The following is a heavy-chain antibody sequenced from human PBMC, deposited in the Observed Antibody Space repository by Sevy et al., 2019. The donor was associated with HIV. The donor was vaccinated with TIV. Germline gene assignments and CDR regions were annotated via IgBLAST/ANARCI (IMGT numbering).Heavy chain of an antibody. V-gene: IGHV3-53*01. CDR3: ASSGNTPTDY. CDR1: GFTVSSNY. J-gene: IGHJ4*02. CDR2: IYSDGTT. D-gene: IGHD6-25*01. Sequence: GGSLRLSCAASGFTVSSNYMSWVRQAPVKGLEWVSVIYSDGTTYAADSVKGRFTISRDNSKNTLYLQMSSLRAEDTAVYYCASSGNTPTDYWGQGTLVTVSS.